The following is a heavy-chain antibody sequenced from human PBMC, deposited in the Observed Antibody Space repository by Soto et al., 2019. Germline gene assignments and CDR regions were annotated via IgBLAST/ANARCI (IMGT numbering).Heavy chain of an antibody. CDR3: AGQAGGGYYDSSGYPLN. CDR1: GGSFSGYY. J-gene: IGHJ4*02. Sequence: SETLCLTCAVYGGSFSGYYWSWIRQPPGKGLEWIGDIYHSGSTNYNPSLKGRVTISVDTSKNQFSLKLSSVTAADTAVYYCAGQAGGGYYDSSGYPLNWGQGTLVTVSS. CDR2: IYHSGST. V-gene: IGHV4-34*01. D-gene: IGHD3-22*01.